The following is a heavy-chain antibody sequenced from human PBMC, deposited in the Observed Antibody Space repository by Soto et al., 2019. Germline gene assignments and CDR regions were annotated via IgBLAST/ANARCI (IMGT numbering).Heavy chain of an antibody. J-gene: IGHJ4*02. CDR1: GFNFSNYA. Sequence: GGSLRLSCAASGFNFSNYAMHWVRQAPGKGLEWLAIISSEGSNKYSADSVKGRFTISRDNAKNSLYLQMDSLRAEDTAVYYCARDPLDYDSSGPTDYWGQGTLVTVSS. V-gene: IGHV3-30*03. CDR3: ARDPLDYDSSGPTDY. D-gene: IGHD3-22*01. CDR2: ISSEGSNK.